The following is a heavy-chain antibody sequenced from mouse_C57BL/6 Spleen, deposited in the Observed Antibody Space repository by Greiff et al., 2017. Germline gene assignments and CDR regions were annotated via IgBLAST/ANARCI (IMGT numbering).Heavy chain of an antibody. J-gene: IGHJ3*01. V-gene: IGHV14-2*01. D-gene: IGHD1-1*01. CDR2: IDPEAGDT. CDR3: ARECYYGSSFFAY. Sequence: VQLQQSGAELVKPGASVKLSCTASGFNINAYYMHWVKQRTEQGLEWIGRIDPEAGDTKYDQKFKGKATLTADTSSTTAYLQLSSLTSEDSAVFYCARECYYGSSFFAYWGQGTLVTVSA. CDR1: GFNINAYY.